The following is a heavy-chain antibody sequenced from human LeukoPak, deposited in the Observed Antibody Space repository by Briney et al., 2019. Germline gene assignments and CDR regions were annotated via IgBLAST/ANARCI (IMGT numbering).Heavy chain of an antibody. Sequence: SETLSLTCTVSGGSISSSSYYWSWIRQPPGKGLEWIGGINHSGSTNYNPSLKSRVTISVDTSKNQFSLKLSSVTAADTAVYYCARAGRITMVRGVSPTKYNWFDPWGQGTLVTVSS. J-gene: IGHJ5*02. CDR3: ARAGRITMVRGVSPTKYNWFDP. D-gene: IGHD3-10*01. V-gene: IGHV4-39*07. CDR2: INHSGST. CDR1: GGSISSSSYY.